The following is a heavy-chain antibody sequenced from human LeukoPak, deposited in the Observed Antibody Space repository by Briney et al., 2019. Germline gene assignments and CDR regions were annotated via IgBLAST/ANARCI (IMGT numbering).Heavy chain of an antibody. V-gene: IGHV4-59*01. CDR1: GGSISSYY. Sequence: SETLSLTCTVSGGSISSYYWSWIRQPPEKGLEWIGYIYYSGSTSYNPSLKSRVTISVDTSKNQFSLKLSSVTAADTAVYYCACGYSYGYWYFDLWGRGTLVTVSS. J-gene: IGHJ2*01. D-gene: IGHD5-18*01. CDR3: ACGYSYGYWYFDL. CDR2: IYYSGST.